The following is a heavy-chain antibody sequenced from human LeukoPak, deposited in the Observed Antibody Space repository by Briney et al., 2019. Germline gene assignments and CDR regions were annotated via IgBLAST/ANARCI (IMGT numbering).Heavy chain of an antibody. V-gene: IGHV4-61*01. J-gene: IGHJ6*02. Sequence: SETLSLTCTVSGGSVSSGTYYWSWIRQPPGKGLEWIGYISYTGNTNYSPSLKSRVTISVDTSKNQFSLKLSSVTAADTAVYYCARDYCSSTTCYDSYYYGMDVWGQGTTVTVSS. CDR3: ARDYCSSTTCYDSYYYGMDV. CDR1: GGSVSSGTYY. CDR2: ISYTGNT. D-gene: IGHD2-2*01.